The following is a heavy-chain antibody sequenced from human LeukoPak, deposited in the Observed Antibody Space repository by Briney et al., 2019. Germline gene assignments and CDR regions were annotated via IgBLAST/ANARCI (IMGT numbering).Heavy chain of an antibody. CDR2: ISNNGGYT. CDR1: GFTFSSSA. J-gene: IGHJ4*02. CDR3: ARALRFFYYFDY. Sequence: GGSLRLSCAASGFTFSSSAMSWVRQAPGKGLEWVSAISNNGGYTYYADSVQGRFTISRDNSKSTLCLQMNSLRAEDTAVYYCARALRFFYYFDYWGQGTLVTVSS. V-gene: IGHV3-23*01.